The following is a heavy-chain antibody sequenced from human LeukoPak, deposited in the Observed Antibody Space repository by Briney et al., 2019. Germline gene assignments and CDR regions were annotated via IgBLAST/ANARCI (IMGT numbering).Heavy chain of an antibody. V-gene: IGHV4-34*01. CDR1: GGSFSGYY. J-gene: IGHJ5*02. D-gene: IGHD3-3*01. Sequence: SETLSLTCAVYGGSFSGYYWSWIRQPPGKGLEWIGEINHSGGTNYNPSLKSRVTISVDTSKNQFSLKLSSVTAADTAVYYCARGKVLRFLEWLKPTANWFDPWGQGALVTVSS. CDR2: INHSGGT. CDR3: ARGKVLRFLEWLKPTANWFDP.